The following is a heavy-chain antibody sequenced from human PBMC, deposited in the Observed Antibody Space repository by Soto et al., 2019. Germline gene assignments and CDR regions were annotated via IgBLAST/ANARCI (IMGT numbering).Heavy chain of an antibody. D-gene: IGHD1-26*01. Sequence: GGSLRLSCAASGFTFGSDAMRWVRQAPGKGLEWVSAISGSGGSTYYADSVKGRFTISRDNSKNTLNLKMNSLRAEDTAGYYFAKDHNSGSYWTLWFDPWGQGTMVTVCS. CDR3: AKDHNSGSYWTLWFDP. CDR1: GFTFGSDA. V-gene: IGHV3-23*01. CDR2: ISGSGGST. J-gene: IGHJ5*02.